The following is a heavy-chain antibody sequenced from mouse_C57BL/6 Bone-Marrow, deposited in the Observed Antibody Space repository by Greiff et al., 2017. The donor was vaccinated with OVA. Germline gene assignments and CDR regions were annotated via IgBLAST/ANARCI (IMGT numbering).Heavy chain of an antibody. CDR3: ALTGDY. Sequence: VQLQRSGPGLVKPSQSLSLTCSVTGYSITSGYYWNWIRQFPGNKLEWMGYISYDGSNNYNPSLKNRISITRDTSKNQFFLKLNSVTTEDTATYYCALTGDYWGQGTSVTVSS. V-gene: IGHV3-6*01. D-gene: IGHD1-1*01. J-gene: IGHJ4*01. CDR1: GYSITSGYY. CDR2: ISYDGSN.